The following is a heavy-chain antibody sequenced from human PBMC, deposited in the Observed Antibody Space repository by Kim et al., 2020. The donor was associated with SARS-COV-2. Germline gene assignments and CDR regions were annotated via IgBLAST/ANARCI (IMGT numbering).Heavy chain of an antibody. V-gene: IGHV7-4-1*02. Sequence: ASVKVSCKTSGYTFTGYSINWVRQAPGQGLEWMGWISPNTGNLTYAQDFTGRFVFSLDTSVRTVYLQISSLKAEDTAVYYCARDSSSCLFDYWGQGTLVTVSS. CDR2: ISPNTGNL. CDR3: ARDSSSCLFDY. J-gene: IGHJ4*02. CDR1: GYTFTGYS. D-gene: IGHD6-6*01.